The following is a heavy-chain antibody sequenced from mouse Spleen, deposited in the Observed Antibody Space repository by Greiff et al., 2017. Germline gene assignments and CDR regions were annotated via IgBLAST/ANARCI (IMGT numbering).Heavy chain of an antibody. J-gene: IGHJ4*01. Sequence: VKLQESGAELVKPGASVKLSCKASGYTFTEYTIHWVKQRSGQGLEWIGWFYPGSGSIEYNEKFKDKATLTADKSSSTVYMELSRLTSEDSAVYFCARHDDSSGPRYYAMDYWGQGTSVTVSS. CDR3: ARHDDSSGPRYYAMDY. CDR1: GYTFTEYT. CDR2: FYPGSGSI. V-gene: IGHV1-62-2*01. D-gene: IGHD3-2*02.